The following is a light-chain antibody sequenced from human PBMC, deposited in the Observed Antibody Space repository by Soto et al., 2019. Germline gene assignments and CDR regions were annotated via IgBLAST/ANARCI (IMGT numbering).Light chain of an antibody. CDR3: SSYAGSNNLGV. V-gene: IGLV2-8*01. J-gene: IGLJ2*01. CDR1: SSDVGGYSY. CDR2: GVS. Sequence: QSALTQPPSASGSPGQSVTISCTGTSSDVGGYSYVSWYQQHPGKAPQLIIYGVSKRPSGVPNRFSGSKSGNTASLTVSGLQAEDEADYYCSSYAGSNNLGVFGGGTKVTVL.